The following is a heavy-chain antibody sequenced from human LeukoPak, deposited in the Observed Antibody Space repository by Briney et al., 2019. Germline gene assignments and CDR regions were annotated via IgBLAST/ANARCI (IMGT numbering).Heavy chain of an antibody. CDR1: GFTFRSYA. CDR2: ISGSGGST. J-gene: IGHJ4*02. D-gene: IGHD3-22*01. Sequence: PGGSLRLSCAACGFTFRSYAVRGVRQAPGKGVEGVSCISGSGGSTYSADSVKGRFTISRDNSKNTLYLQVNSLRADDTAVYYCAKGFYYDSSAYFDYWGQGTLVTVSS. V-gene: IGHV3-23*01. CDR3: AKGFYYDSSAYFDY.